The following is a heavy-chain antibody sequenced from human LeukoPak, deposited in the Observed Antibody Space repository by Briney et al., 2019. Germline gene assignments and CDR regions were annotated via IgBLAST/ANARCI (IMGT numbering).Heavy chain of an antibody. CDR1: GFTFSSYA. CDR3: AKALSTVTTSGYFDY. J-gene: IGHJ4*02. Sequence: GGSLRLSCAASGFTFSSYAMSWVRQAPGKGLEWVSAISGGGGSTYYADSVKGRFTISRDNSKNTLYLQMNSLRAEDTAVYYCAKALSTVTTSGYFDYWGQGTLVTVSS. D-gene: IGHD4-17*01. CDR2: ISGGGGST. V-gene: IGHV3-23*01.